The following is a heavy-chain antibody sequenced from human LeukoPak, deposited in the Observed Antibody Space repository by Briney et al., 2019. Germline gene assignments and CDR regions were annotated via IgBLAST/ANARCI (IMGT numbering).Heavy chain of an antibody. J-gene: IGHJ3*02. Sequence: GGSLRLSCAASGFTFSSYWMSWVRQAPGKGLEWVANIKQDGSEKYYVDSVKGRFTISRDNAKNSLYLQMNSLRAEDTAVYYCANEQGYCSGGSCYGNAFDIWGQGTMVTVSS. D-gene: IGHD2-15*01. CDR3: ANEQGYCSGGSCYGNAFDI. CDR2: IKQDGSEK. V-gene: IGHV3-7*03. CDR1: GFTFSSYW.